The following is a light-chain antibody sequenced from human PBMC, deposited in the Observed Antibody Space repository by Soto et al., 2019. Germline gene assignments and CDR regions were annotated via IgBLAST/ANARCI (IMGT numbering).Light chain of an antibody. CDR1: QSVFNH. CDR2: DAS. V-gene: IGKV1-39*01. J-gene: IGKJ4*01. Sequence: DVQMTQSPSSLSASVGDSVTITCRASQSVFNHLSWFQQRPGKGPKLLIYDASSLHAGVPSRFSGSGHGTDFTLTISTVQPEDSAIYYCHQSSSTPLTFGGGTRVELK. CDR3: HQSSSTPLT.